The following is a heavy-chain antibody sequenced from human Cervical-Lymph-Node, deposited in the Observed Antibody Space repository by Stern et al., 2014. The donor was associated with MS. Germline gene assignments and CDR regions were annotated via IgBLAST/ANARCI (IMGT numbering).Heavy chain of an antibody. V-gene: IGHV1-18*01. J-gene: IGHJ6*02. D-gene: IGHD5-18*01. CDR3: ARVGHGYNAMDV. CDR1: YYSLKSYG. CDR2: ISGYNDNT. Sequence: QVQLVQSGAEVKKPGASVKVSCKASYYSLKSYGCSWVRQAPGQGLEWMGWISGYNDNTDYAQKFQGRLTFTTDTSTRTSYMELRSLRSDDTAMYYCARVGHGYNAMDVWGQGTTVTVSS.